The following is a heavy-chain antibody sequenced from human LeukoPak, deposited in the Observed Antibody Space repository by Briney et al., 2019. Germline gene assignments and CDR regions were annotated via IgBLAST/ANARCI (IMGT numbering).Heavy chain of an antibody. V-gene: IGHV4-34*01. J-gene: IGHJ4*02. CDR3: ARHIWQWLPLDE. Sequence: SETLSLTCAVYGGSFSGDFWSWIRQSPGKGLEWIGEINHGGSTTYNPSLQSRVTMSVDTSTNQISLTLSSVTAADTAIYYCARHIWQWLPLDEWGERTHLTISS. CDR2: INHGGST. CDR1: GGSFSGDF. D-gene: IGHD5-12*01.